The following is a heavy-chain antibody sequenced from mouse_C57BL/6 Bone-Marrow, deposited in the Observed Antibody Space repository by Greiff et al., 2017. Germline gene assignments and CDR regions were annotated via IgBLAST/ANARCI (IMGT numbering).Heavy chain of an antibody. D-gene: IGHD1-1*01. CDR1: GYTFTNYW. Sequence: VQLQQPGAELVKPGASVKLSCKASGYTFTNYWMHWVKQRPGQGLEWIGMMHPNGGSPDYNEKFKSEATLSVDKSSRTAYMELSSLTSEDSAVYYCARLEFDGSSGDWYFDGWGTGTTVTGSS. V-gene: IGHV1-64*01. J-gene: IGHJ1*03. CDR3: ARLEFDGSSGDWYFDG. CDR2: MHPNGGSP.